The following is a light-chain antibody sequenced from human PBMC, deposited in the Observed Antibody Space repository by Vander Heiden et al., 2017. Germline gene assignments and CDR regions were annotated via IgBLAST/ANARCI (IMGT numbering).Light chain of an antibody. J-gene: IGKJ1*01. CDR3: QQYGNSPRT. Sequence: IVLTPSPAIPSLPPGATATPSCRASQSDSSSYLAWYQQKPGQAPRLLIYGASFRATGIPDRFSGSGSGTDFTLTISRLEAADSAVYYCQQYGNSPRTFGQGSKVEIK. CDR2: GAS. V-gene: IGKV3-20*01. CDR1: QSDSSSY.